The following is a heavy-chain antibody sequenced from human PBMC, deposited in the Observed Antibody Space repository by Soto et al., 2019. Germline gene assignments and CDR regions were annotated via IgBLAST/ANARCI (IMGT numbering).Heavy chain of an antibody. V-gene: IGHV4-39*02. CDR3: VRDPSIRSPPDY. CDR2: IYYSGST. Sequence: SQTLSLTCTVSGGSISTSSYYWGRIRQPPGKGLEWIGSIYYSGSTYYNPSLKGRFTISRDNGKSSLYLQMDNLRDEDTGIYYCVRDPSIRSPPDYWGRGTQVTVSS. J-gene: IGHJ4*02. CDR1: GGSISTSSYY.